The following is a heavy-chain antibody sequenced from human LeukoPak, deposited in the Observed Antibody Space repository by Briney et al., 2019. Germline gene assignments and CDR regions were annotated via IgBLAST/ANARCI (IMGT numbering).Heavy chain of an antibody. J-gene: IGHJ3*02. Sequence: GESLKISCKGSGYSFTSYWIGWVRQMPGKGLEWMGITYPGDSDTRCSPSFQGQVTISADKSISTAYLQWSSLKASDTAMYYCARRRGLFLFTVTTGDAFDIWGQGTMVTVSS. CDR3: ARRRGLFLFTVTTGDAFDI. V-gene: IGHV5-51*01. CDR1: GYSFTSYW. D-gene: IGHD4-17*01. CDR2: TYPGDSDT.